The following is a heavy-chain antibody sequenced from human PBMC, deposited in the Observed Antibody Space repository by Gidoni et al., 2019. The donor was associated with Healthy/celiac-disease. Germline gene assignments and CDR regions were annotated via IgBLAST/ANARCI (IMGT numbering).Heavy chain of an antibody. Sequence: EVQLVESGGGLVQPGGSLRLSCAASGFTVSSNYMSWVRQAPGKGLEWVSVIYSGGSTYYADSVKGRFTISRHNSKNTLYLQMNSLRAEDTAVYYCARIRDPYSYGYFGLVDYWGQGTLVTVSS. CDR1: GFTVSSNY. V-gene: IGHV3-53*04. D-gene: IGHD5-18*01. CDR3: ARIRDPYSYGYFGLVDY. J-gene: IGHJ4*02. CDR2: IYSGGST.